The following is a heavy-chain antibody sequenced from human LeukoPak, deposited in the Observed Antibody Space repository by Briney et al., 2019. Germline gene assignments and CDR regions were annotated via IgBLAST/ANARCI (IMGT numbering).Heavy chain of an antibody. CDR3: AKDRDNWNDGDYFDY. D-gene: IGHD1-1*01. V-gene: IGHV3-23*01. CDR2: ISDRGDST. J-gene: IGHJ4*02. CDR1: GFTFSNYA. Sequence: PGGSLRLSCAASGFTFSNYAMNWVRQAPGKGLEWVSAISDRGDSTFHADSVRGRFTISRDISKNTLYLQVNSLRAEDAAIYYCAKDRDNWNDGDYFDYWGQGTLVTVSS.